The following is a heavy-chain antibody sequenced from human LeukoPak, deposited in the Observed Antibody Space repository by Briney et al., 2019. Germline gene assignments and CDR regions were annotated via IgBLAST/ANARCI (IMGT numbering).Heavy chain of an antibody. V-gene: IGHV3-30*03. J-gene: IGHJ4*02. CDR2: ISNDGSNK. Sequence: GGSLRLSCAGSGVTLSPYAMHWVRQAPGKGLEWVALISNDGSNKYYADSVKGRFTISRDNSKNTLDLQMNSLRAEDTAVYYCARDPRSRGYFVYWGQGGLVSVSS. CDR3: ARDPRSRGYFVY. CDR1: GVTLSPYA.